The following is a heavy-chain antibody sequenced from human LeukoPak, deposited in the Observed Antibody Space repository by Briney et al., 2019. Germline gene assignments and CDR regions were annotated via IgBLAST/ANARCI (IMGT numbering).Heavy chain of an antibody. CDR1: GFTFSGNW. V-gene: IGHV3-7*01. CDR2: ITPDGRHK. CDR3: AKLLGAATTYDS. J-gene: IGHJ4*02. D-gene: IGHD5-24*01. Sequence: GGSLRLSCEASGFTFSGNWMSWVRQAPGKGLEWVASITPDGRHKMYADSVEGRFTISRDNTKTSLYLQMNSLGAEDTAMYYCAKLLGAATTYDSWGQGTRVVVSS.